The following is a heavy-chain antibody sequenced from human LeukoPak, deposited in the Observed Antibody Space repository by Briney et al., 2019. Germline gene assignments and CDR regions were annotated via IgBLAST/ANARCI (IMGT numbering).Heavy chain of an antibody. J-gene: IGHJ4*02. CDR3: ARGVDSGYDSFDY. CDR1: GGSISSYY. CDR2: IYYSGST. Sequence: PSETLSLTCTVSGGSISSYYWSWIRQPPGKGLEWIGYIYYSGSTNYNPSLKSRVAISVDTSKNQFSLKVSSVTAADTAVYYCARGVDSGYDSFDYWGQGTLVTVSS. D-gene: IGHD5-12*01. V-gene: IGHV4-59*01.